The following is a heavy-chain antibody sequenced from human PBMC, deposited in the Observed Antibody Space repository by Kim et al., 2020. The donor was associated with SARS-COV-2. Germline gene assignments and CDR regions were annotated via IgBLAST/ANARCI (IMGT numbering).Heavy chain of an antibody. V-gene: IGHV1-69*13. CDR1: GGTFSSYA. CDR2: IIPIFGTA. CDR3: ARDLDYDILTGYDYYYGMDV. Sequence: ASVKVSCKASGGTFSSYAISWVRQAPGQGLEWMGGIIPIFGTANYAQKFQGRVTITADESTSTAYMELSSLRSEDTAVYYCARDLDYDILTGYDYYYGMDVWGQGTTVTVSS. J-gene: IGHJ6*02. D-gene: IGHD3-9*01.